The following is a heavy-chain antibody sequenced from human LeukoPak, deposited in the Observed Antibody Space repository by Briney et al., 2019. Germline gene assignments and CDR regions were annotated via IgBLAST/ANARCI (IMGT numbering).Heavy chain of an antibody. V-gene: IGHV3-9*01. CDR3: AKDLGSSGWYFDY. Sequence: PGGSLRLSCAASGFTFDDYAMHWVRQAPGKGLEWASGISWNSGSIGYADSVKGRFTISRDNAKNSLYLQMNSLRAEDTALYYCAKDLGSSGWYFDYWGQGTLVTVSS. D-gene: IGHD6-19*01. CDR2: ISWNSGSI. CDR1: GFTFDDYA. J-gene: IGHJ4*02.